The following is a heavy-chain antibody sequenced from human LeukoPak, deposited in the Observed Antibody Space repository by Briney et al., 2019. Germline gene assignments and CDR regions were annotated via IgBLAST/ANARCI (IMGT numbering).Heavy chain of an antibody. CDR1: GGSISSYY. CDR2: IYYSGST. Sequence: SETLSLTCTVSGGSISSYYWSWIRQPPGKGLEWIGYIYYSGSTNYNPSLKSRVTISVDTSKNQFSLKLSSVTAADTAVYYCARSKYYYGSGSKGYYFDYWGQGTLVTVSS. V-gene: IGHV4-59*01. D-gene: IGHD3-10*01. CDR3: ARSKYYYGSGSKGYYFDY. J-gene: IGHJ4*02.